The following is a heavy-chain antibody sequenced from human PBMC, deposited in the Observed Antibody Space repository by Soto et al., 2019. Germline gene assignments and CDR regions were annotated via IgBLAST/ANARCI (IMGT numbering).Heavy chain of an antibody. V-gene: IGHV3-30-3*01. CDR1: GFTFSNYI. CDR2: ILHDGNNK. Sequence: GGSLRLSCAASGFTFSNYIMHWVRQAPGKGLEWVAIILHDGNNKYYADSVRGRFTISRDNAKNSLYLQMNSLRAEDTAVYYCARDVGYYYHKFDCWGQGTLVTVSS. CDR3: ARDVGYYYHKFDC. D-gene: IGHD3-10*01. J-gene: IGHJ4*02.